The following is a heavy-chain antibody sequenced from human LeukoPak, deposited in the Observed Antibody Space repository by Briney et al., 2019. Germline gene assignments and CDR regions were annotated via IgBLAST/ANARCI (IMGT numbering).Heavy chain of an antibody. D-gene: IGHD1-14*01. CDR3: VREGLITFWFDP. V-gene: IGHV4-61*02. CDR1: GDSIRGGNYY. CDR2: IFPSGST. J-gene: IGHJ5*02. Sequence: QVQLQESGPGLVKPSQTLSLTCTVSGDSIRGGNYYWSWIRQPAGKGLERIGRIFPSGSTNYNPSLKSRVSISPGTSENQFSLRMTSVTAADTAVYYCVREGLITFWFDPWGQGTLVTVSS.